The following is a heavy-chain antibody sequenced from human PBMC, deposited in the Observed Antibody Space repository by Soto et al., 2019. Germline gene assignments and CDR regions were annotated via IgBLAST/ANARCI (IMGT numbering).Heavy chain of an antibody. CDR3: ARAGRLTGRIFFGAP. V-gene: IGHV1-18*04. CDR2: IXAYXXNX. J-gene: IGHJ5*02. D-gene: IGHD3-16*01. Sequence: SSVKGACKGPVYASTVDFVGCGRQAHGQGFEWMGWIXAYXXNXXXXXKXXGRVTMTTDRSRRTAYMELRTLRSDDTAVYYCARAGRLTGRIFFGAPWGQGTLVTVSS. CDR1: VYASTVDF.